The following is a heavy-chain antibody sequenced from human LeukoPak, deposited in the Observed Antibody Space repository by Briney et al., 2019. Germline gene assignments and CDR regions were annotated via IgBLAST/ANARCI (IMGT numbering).Heavy chain of an antibody. V-gene: IGHV3-21*01. CDR2: ISTSSSYI. Sequence: GGSLRLSCAASRFTFSSYVMKWVRQVPGKGLEWVSSISTSSSYIYYADSVKGRFTISRDNAKNSLYLQMNSLRAEDTAVYYCARGIVVVVGTPFWYFDLWGRGTLVTVSS. J-gene: IGHJ2*01. CDR3: ARGIVVVVGTPFWYFDL. CDR1: RFTFSSYV. D-gene: IGHD2-21*01.